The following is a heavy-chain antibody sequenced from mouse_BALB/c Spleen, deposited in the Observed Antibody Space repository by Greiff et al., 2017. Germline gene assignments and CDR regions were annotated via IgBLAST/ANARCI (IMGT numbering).Heavy chain of an antibody. CDR1: GFTFSNYW. V-gene: IGHV6-6*02. Sequence: EVKLQESGGGLVQPGGSMKLSCVASGFTFSNYWMNWVRQSPEKGLEWVAEIRLKSNNYATHYAESVKGRFTISRDDSKSSVYLQMNNLRAEDTGIYYCTLYYYGSGSRWGQGTLVTVSA. D-gene: IGHD1-1*01. J-gene: IGHJ3*01. CDR2: IRLKSNNYAT. CDR3: TLYYYGSGSR.